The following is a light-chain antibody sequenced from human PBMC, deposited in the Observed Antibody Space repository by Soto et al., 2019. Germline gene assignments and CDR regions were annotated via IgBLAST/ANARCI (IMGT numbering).Light chain of an antibody. CDR2: GAS. V-gene: IGKV3-15*01. J-gene: IGKJ1*01. CDR1: QCVSSN. CDR3: QQYRT. Sequence: EIVMTQSPATLSVSPGERATLSCRASQCVSSNLAWYQQKPGQAPRLLIYGASTRATGIPARFSGSGSGTEFTLTISSLQSEDFADYYCQQYRTFGQGTRVDIK.